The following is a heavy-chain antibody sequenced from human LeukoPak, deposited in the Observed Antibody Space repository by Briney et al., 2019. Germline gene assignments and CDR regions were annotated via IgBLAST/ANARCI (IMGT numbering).Heavy chain of an antibody. V-gene: IGHV3-30*04. J-gene: IGHJ4*02. CDR2: ISYDGSNK. CDR1: GFTFSSYA. D-gene: IGHD2-8*01. CDR3: VEGYCTNGVCATSVEFDY. Sequence: GGSLRLSCSASGFTFSSYAMHWVRQAPGKGLEWVAVISYDGSNKYYANSVKGRFTISRDNSKNTLYLQMNSLRAEDTAVYYCVEGYCTNGVCATSVEFDYWGQGTLVTVSS.